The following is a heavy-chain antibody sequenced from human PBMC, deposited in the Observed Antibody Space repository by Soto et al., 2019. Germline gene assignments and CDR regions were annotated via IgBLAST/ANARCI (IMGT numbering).Heavy chain of an antibody. CDR3: GRALGYASGAAY. CDR1: GFTLSMYW. J-gene: IGHJ4*02. CDR2: VSGDGSDK. V-gene: IGHV3-74*01. Sequence: EVQLEESGGGLVQPGGSLRLSCAASGFTLSMYWMHWVRQVPGKGLLWVSRVSGDGSDKNYADSVKGRFTISRDNAKNTLYLEMNSLGAEVSAVYYCGRALGYASGAAYWGRGTLVTVSS. D-gene: IGHD6-19*01.